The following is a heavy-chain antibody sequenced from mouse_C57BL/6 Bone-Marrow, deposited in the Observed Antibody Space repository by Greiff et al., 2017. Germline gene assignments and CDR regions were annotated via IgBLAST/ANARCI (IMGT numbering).Heavy chain of an antibody. D-gene: IGHD2-4*01. J-gene: IGHJ4*01. Sequence: VQLQQSGAELARPGASVTLSCKASGYTFPRSGISWVKQRTGPGLDWIGEFFPRSGNTYYNEKVKGKATLTADKSSSTAYMELRSLTSEDSAVYFCARDKDRLPVYYAMDDWGQGTSVTVSS. V-gene: IGHV1-81*01. CDR1: GYTFPRSG. CDR3: ARDKDRLPVYYAMDD. CDR2: FFPRSGNT.